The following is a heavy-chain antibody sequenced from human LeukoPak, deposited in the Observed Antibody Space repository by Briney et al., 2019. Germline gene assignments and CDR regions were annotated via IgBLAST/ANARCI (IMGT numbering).Heavy chain of an antibody. CDR3: ARERYSYGPVYYYYYMDV. J-gene: IGHJ6*03. Sequence: ASVKVSCKASGYTFTSYDINWVRQATGQGLEWMGWMNPNSGNTGYAQKFQGRVTLTRNTSISTAYMELSSLRSEDTAVYYCARERYSYGPVYYYYYMDVWGKGTAVTVSS. CDR1: GYTFTSYD. CDR2: MNPNSGNT. V-gene: IGHV1-8*03. D-gene: IGHD5-18*01.